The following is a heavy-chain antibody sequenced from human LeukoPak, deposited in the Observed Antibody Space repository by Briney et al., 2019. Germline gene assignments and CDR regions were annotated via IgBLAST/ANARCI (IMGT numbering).Heavy chain of an antibody. J-gene: IGHJ4*02. D-gene: IGHD6-19*01. CDR3: ARVSGWYRAADY. Sequence: AASVKVSCKASGYTFTSYDINWVRQATGQGLEWMGWMNPNSGNTGYAQKFQGRVTMTRNTSISTAYMELSSLRSGDTAVYYCARVSGWYRAADYWGQGTLVTVSS. CDR2: MNPNSGNT. V-gene: IGHV1-8*01. CDR1: GYTFTSYD.